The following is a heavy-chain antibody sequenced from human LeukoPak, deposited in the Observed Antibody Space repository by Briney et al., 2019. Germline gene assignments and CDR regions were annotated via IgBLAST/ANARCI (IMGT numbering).Heavy chain of an antibody. V-gene: IGHV4-61*01. D-gene: IGHD3-10*01. CDR1: GGSISSSYY. CDR3: ARRGYGSGSYLDAFDI. CDR2: IYYSGST. Sequence: PSGTLSLTCAVSGGSISSSYYWSWIRQPPGKGLEWIGYIYYSGSTNYNPSLKSRVTISVDTSKNQFSLKLSSVTAADTAVYYCARRGYGSGSYLDAFDIWGQGTMVTVSS. J-gene: IGHJ3*02.